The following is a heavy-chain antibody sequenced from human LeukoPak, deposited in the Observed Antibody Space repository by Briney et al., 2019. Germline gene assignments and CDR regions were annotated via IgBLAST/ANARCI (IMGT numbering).Heavy chain of an antibody. CDR3: ARLAYCSNDVCYSNYYYSMDV. CDR2: IYLDDSDT. J-gene: IGHJ6*03. CDR1: GYTFSSYW. V-gene: IGHV5-51*01. Sequence: GESLKISCKGSGYTFSSYWIGWVRQMPGKGLEWMGIIYLDDSDTRYSPSFQGLVTISADKSISTAYLQWSSLKASDTAMYYCARLAYCSNDVCYSNYYYSMDVWGKGTTVTVSS. D-gene: IGHD2-8*01.